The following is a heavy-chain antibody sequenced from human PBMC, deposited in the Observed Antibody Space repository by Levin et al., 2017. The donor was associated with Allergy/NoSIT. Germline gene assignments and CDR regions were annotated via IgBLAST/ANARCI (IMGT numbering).Heavy chain of an antibody. Sequence: PGESLKISCAASGFTFSSYWMSWVRQAPGKGLEWVANIKQDGSEKYYADSVKGRFTISRDNAKNSLYLQMNSLRADDTAVYYCARDPFEDLLLWFRELFYFDYWGQGTLVTVSS. V-gene: IGHV3-7*01. CDR2: IKQDGSEK. D-gene: IGHD3-10*01. CDR3: ARDPFEDLLLWFRELFYFDY. CDR1: GFTFSSYW. J-gene: IGHJ4*02.